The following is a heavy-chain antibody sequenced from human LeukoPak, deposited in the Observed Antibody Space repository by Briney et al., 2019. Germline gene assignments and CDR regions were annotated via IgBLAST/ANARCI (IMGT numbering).Heavy chain of an antibody. V-gene: IGHV1-8*01. CDR3: ARGGRYCSSTSCYRKNYYYYYYMDV. D-gene: IGHD2-2*02. Sequence: ASVKVSCKASGYTFTSYDINWVRQAPGQGLEWMGWMNPNSGNTGYAQKFQGRVTMTRNTSISTAYMELSSLRSEDTAVYYCARGGRYCSSTSCYRKNYYYYYYMDVWGKGTTVTVSS. CDR1: GYTFTSYD. J-gene: IGHJ6*03. CDR2: MNPNSGNT.